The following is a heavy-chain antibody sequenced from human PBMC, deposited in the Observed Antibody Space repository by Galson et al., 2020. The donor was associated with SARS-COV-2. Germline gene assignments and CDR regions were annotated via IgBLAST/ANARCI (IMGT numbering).Heavy chain of an antibody. D-gene: IGHD3-22*01. Sequence: ASETLSLTCTVSGYSISSGYYWGWIRQPPGKGLEWIGSIYHIGSTYYNPSLKSRVTISVYTSKNQFSLKLSSVTAADTAVYYCASEWRMLLLRALTGFDPWGQVTLVTVSS. CDR2: IYHIGST. V-gene: IGHV4-38-2*02. CDR1: GYSISSGYY. J-gene: IGHJ5*02. CDR3: ASEWRMLLLRALTGFDP.